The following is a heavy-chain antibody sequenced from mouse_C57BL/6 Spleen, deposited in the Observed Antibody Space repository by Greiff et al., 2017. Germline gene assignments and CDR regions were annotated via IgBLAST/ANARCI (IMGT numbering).Heavy chain of an antibody. Sequence: EVQLVESGGGLVKPGGSLKLSCAASGFTFSDSGMHWVRQAPEKGLEWVAYISSGSMTIYYAETVKGRFTISRDNAKNTLFLQMTSLRSEDTAMYYCARGTVVAFYAMDYWGQGTSVTVSS. CDR3: ARGTVVAFYAMDY. J-gene: IGHJ4*01. CDR1: GFTFSDSG. CDR2: ISSGSMTI. D-gene: IGHD1-1*01. V-gene: IGHV5-17*01.